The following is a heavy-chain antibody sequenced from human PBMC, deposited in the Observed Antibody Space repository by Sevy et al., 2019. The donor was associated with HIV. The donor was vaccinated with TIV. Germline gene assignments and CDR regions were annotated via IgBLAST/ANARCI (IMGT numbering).Heavy chain of an antibody. D-gene: IGHD6-19*01. Sequence: GGSLILSCVASGFTFSSYTMNWVRQAPGKGLEWVSSITSSSYIYYADSVKGRVTVSRDNAKNSLYLQMNSLRAEDTAVYYCASPTGYGSGRRNFHYWGQGTLVTVSS. CDR3: ASPTGYGSGRRNFHY. J-gene: IGHJ4*02. CDR2: ITSSSYI. CDR1: GFTFSSYT. V-gene: IGHV3-21*01.